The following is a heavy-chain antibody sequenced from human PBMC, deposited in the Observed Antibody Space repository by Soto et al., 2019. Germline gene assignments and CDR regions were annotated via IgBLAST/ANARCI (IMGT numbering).Heavy chain of an antibody. Sequence: QVQLQQWGAGLLKPSETLSLTCAVYGGSFSGYYWTWIRQAPGKGLEWIGEINHCGGTNYNSSLKSRVTISVHTSKNQFSLILYSVTAADTAVYYCARDRQYYQFWSGCQNEGPCAMDVWGQGTTVTVSS. CDR1: GGSFSGYY. D-gene: IGHD3-3*02. CDR3: ARDRQYYQFWSGCQNEGPCAMDV. J-gene: IGHJ6*02. CDR2: INHCGGT. V-gene: IGHV4-34*02.